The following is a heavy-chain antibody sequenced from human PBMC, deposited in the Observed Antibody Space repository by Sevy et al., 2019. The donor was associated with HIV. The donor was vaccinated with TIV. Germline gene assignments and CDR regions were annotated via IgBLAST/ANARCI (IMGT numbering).Heavy chain of an antibody. CDR2: INPKSDAP. J-gene: IGHJ3*02. CDR3: ARSLYLDSIGYHSAYAFDI. V-gene: IGHV1-2*02. CDR1: GYTFTDYY. Sequence: ASVKVSCKASGYTFTDYYIHWMRQAPGQGLEWMGWINPKSDAPLYAQKFQGRITMTTDTSTSTAYMELSRLISDDTAMYFCARSLYLDSIGYHSAYAFDIWAQGTMVTVSS. D-gene: IGHD3-22*01.